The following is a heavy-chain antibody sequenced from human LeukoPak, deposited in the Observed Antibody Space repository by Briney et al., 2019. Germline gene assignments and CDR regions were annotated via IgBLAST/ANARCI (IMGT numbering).Heavy chain of an antibody. CDR1: GFTFSSYS. D-gene: IGHD2-2*01. Sequence: GGSLRLSCAASGFTFSSYSMNWVRQAPGKGLEWVSSISSSSSYIYYADSVKGRFTISRGNAKNSLYLQMNSLRAEDTAVYYCARASIQLLSSYYYYGMDVWGQGTTVTVSS. J-gene: IGHJ6*02. CDR3: ARASIQLLSSYYYYGMDV. CDR2: ISSSSSYI. V-gene: IGHV3-21*01.